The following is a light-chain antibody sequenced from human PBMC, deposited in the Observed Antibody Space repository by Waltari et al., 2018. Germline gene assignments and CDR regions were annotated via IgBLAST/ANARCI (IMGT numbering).Light chain of an antibody. V-gene: IGKV1-39*01. CDR2: TAY. J-gene: IGKJ2*01. CDR1: HSISGY. CDR3: QQSYSTPHT. Sequence: DIQMTPSPSSLSASVGDRVTITCRSSHSISGYLNWYQHKPGKAPELLIYTAYNLQSGVPSRFSGGGSGTDFTLTISSLQPEDFATYYCQQSYSTPHTFGQGTKLEI.